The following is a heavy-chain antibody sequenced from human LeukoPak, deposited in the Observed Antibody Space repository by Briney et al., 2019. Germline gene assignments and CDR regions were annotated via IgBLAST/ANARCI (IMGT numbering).Heavy chain of an antibody. CDR2: IYYSGST. CDR1: GGSISSSSYY. D-gene: IGHD3-22*01. V-gene: IGHV4-39*01. CDR3: ARPGYDSSGYNY. J-gene: IGHJ4*02. Sequence: PSETLSLTCTVSGGSISSSSYYWGWIRQPPGKGREWIGSIYYSGSTYYNPSLKSRVTISVDTSKNQFSLKLSSVTAADTAVYYCARPGYDSSGYNYWGQGTLVTVSS.